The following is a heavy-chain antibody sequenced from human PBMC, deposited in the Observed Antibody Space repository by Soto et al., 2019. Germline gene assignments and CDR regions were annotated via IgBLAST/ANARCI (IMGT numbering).Heavy chain of an antibody. CDR1: VFTFSSYA. J-gene: IGHJ6*02. D-gene: IGHD1-26*01. CDR2: ISGSGGNA. CDR3: AKDGASGSYPPYYYFGMDV. Sequence: GSLRLSCAASVFTFSSYAMSWVRQAPGKGLEWVSTISGSGGNAYYADSVKGRFSISRDNSKNTLRLQMNSLRADDTAVYYCAKDGASGSYPPYYYFGMDVWGQGTTVTVSS. V-gene: IGHV3-23*01.